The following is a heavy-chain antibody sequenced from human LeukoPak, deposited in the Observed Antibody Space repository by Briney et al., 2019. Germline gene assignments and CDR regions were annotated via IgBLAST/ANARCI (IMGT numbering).Heavy chain of an antibody. V-gene: IGHV3-30*18. D-gene: IGHD2-2*01. CDR2: ISYDGSNK. CDR1: GFTFSSYG. CDR3: AKDRAGVVVPAAWDLDY. J-gene: IGHJ4*02. Sequence: PGRSLRLSCAASGFTFSSYGMHWVRQAPGKGLEGVAVISYDGSNKYYADSVQGRFTISRDNSKNTLYLQMNSLRAEDTAVYYCAKDRAGVVVPAAWDLDYWGQGTLVTVSS.